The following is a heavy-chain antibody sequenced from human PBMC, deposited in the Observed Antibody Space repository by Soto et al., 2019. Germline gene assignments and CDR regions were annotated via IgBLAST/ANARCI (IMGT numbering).Heavy chain of an antibody. CDR2: LSGSGSST. CDR3: AKVPLKPQVFDY. V-gene: IGHV3-23*01. CDR1: GLTFSNYA. J-gene: IGHJ4*02. Sequence: EVQLLESGGGLVQPGGSLRLSCTASGLTFSNYAMNWVRQAPGKGLEWVSTLSGSGSSTYYADSVKGRFTISRDNSKNTLYLQMNNLRAEDRAIYYCAKVPLKPQVFDYWGQGTLVTVSS.